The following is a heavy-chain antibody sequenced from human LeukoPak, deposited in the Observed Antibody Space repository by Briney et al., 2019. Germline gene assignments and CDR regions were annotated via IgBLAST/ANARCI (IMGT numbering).Heavy chain of an antibody. CDR1: GFTVSSNY. V-gene: IGHV3-66*01. CDR3: VNSVMLRGIIRPY. D-gene: IGHD3-10*01. CDR2: IYNIGST. Sequence: GGSLRLSCAASGFTVSSNYMSWIRQAPGKGLEWVSVIYNIGSTFYADSVKGRFTISRDNSKNTLYLQMNSLRAEDTAVYYCVNSVMLRGIIRPYWGQGTLVTVSS. J-gene: IGHJ4*02.